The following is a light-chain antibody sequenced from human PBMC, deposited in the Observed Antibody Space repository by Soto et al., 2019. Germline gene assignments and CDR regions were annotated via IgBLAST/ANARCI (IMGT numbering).Light chain of an antibody. V-gene: IGKV3-15*01. J-gene: IGKJ3*01. CDR3: QQYNNWLET. CDR2: GAS. Sequence: EIVMTQSPATLSVSPGERATLSCRASQSVSSNLAWYQQKPGQAPRLLIYGASTRATGIPARFSGSGSGTEFTLTISSLQSEDFAVYYCQQYNNWLETFGPGTKVAIK. CDR1: QSVSSN.